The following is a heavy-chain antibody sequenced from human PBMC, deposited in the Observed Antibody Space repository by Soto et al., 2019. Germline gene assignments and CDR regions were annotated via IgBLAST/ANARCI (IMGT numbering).Heavy chain of an antibody. J-gene: IGHJ6*02. Sequence: SETQSLTCAVYCGSFTGYYWRWICQPPGKGLEWIGEINHSGRSNYNPSLKSRVTISVDKSKNQFSLKLSSGTAADTAVYYCARGGPVAARPFYYYGMDVWGPGTTVT. CDR2: INHSGRS. CDR3: ARGGPVAARPFYYYGMDV. CDR1: CGSFTGYY. V-gene: IGHV4-34*01. D-gene: IGHD6-6*01.